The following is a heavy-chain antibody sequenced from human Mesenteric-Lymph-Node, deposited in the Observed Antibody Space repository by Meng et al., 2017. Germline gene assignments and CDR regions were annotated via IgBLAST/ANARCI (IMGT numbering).Heavy chain of an antibody. D-gene: IGHD3-3*01. CDR1: GFTFSDYY. Sequence: GGSLRLSCAASGFTFSDYYMSWIRQAPGKGLEWVSYISSSGSTIYYADSVKGRFTISRDNAKNSLYLQMNSLRAEDTAVYYCTTPSDRVVHDYWGQGTLVTVSS. V-gene: IGHV3-11*04. J-gene: IGHJ4*02. CDR2: ISSSGSTI. CDR3: TTPSDRVVHDY.